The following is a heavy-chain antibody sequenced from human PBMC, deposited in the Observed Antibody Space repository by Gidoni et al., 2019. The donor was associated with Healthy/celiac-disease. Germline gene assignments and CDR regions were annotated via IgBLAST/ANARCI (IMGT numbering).Heavy chain of an antibody. CDR3: AHRRRYSSRVSYGYFDL. D-gene: IGHD6-13*01. CDR2: IYSDDDK. J-gene: IGHJ2*01. CDR1: GFSLSTSEVG. Sequence: QINLKESGPTLVTPTQTLTLPCHFSGFSLSTSEVGGGWIRQHPGKALEWLARIYSDDDKRYSPSLKSRLTITKDTSKNQVVLTMTNMDPGDTATYYCAHRRRYSSRVSYGYFDLWGRGTLVTVSS. V-gene: IGHV2-5*02.